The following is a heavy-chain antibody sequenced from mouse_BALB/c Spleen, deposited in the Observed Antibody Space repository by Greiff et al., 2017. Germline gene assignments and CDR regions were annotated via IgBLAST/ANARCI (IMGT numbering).Heavy chain of an antibody. V-gene: IGHV3-6*02. D-gene: IGHD2-14*01. Sequence: EVQLVESGPGLVKPSQSLSLTCSVTGYSITSGYYWNWIRQFPGNKLEWMGYISYDGSNNYNPSLKNRISITRDTSKNQFFLKLNSVTTEDTATYYCARGVQSHFDYWGQGTTLTVSS. J-gene: IGHJ2*01. CDR3: ARGVQSHFDY. CDR1: GYSITSGYY. CDR2: ISYDGSN.